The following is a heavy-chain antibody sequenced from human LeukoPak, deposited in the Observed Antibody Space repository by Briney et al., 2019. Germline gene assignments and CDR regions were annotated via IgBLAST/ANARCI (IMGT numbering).Heavy chain of an antibody. CDR1: GFTFSRLR. D-gene: IGHD3-16*01. J-gene: IGHJ4*02. V-gene: IGHV3-7*01. CDR3: ASSWGSAIDF. CDR2: INQDGSEI. Sequence: PPGGSLRLSYAASGFTFSRLRMSWVRQPPGKGLEWVANINQDGSEIYYVDSVKGRFTVSTDNAKNSLYLQMTSLRAEDTAVYYCASSWGSAIDFWGQGTLVTVSS.